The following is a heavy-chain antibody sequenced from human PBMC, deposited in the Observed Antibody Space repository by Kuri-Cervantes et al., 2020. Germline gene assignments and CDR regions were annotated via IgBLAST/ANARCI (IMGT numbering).Heavy chain of an antibody. J-gene: IGHJ3*02. CDR1: GYTFTSYD. CDR3: AREMFPDAFDI. V-gene: IGHV1-8*01. CDR2: MNPNSGNT. D-gene: IGHD3-10*02. Sequence: ASVKVSCKASGYTFTSYDINWVRQATGQGLEWMGWMNPNSGNTGYAQELQGRVTMTTDTSTSTAYMELRSLRSDDTAVYYCAREMFPDAFDIWGQGTMVTVSS.